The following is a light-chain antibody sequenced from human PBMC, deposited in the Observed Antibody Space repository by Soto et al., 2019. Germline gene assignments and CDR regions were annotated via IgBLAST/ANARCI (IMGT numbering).Light chain of an antibody. V-gene: IGKV3-20*01. J-gene: IGKJ1*01. Sequence: EIVLTQSPGTLSLSPGERATLSCRASQSVSSNLAWYQQKPGQAPRLLIYGASSRATGIPDRVSGSGSGTDFTLTISRLEPEDFAVYYCQQYGSSPTTFGQGNKVDIK. CDR2: GAS. CDR1: QSVSSN. CDR3: QQYGSSPTT.